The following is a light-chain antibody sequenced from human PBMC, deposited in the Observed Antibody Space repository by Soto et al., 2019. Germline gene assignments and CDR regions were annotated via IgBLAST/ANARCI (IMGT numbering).Light chain of an antibody. CDR3: SSYASSSTVV. V-gene: IGLV2-14*01. Sequence: QSALTQPASVSGSPGQSITISCTGTSSDVGGYNYVSWYQQHPNKAPTLMIYGVTNRPSGVSNRFSGSKSGNTASLTISGLQADDEAHYYCSSYASSSTVVFGGGTKLTVL. CDR1: SSDVGGYNY. CDR2: GVT. J-gene: IGLJ2*01.